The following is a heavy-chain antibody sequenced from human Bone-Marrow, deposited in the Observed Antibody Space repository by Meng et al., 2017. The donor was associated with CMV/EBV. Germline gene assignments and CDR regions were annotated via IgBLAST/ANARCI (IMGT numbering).Heavy chain of an antibody. CDR1: GFTFSSYE. V-gene: IGHV3-48*03. Sequence: GESLKISCAASGFTFSSYEMNWVRQAPGKGLEWVSYISSSGSTIYYADSVKGRFTISRDNAKSSLSLQMNSLRAEDTAVYYCARREWQLHQNGMDAWGQGTTVTVSS. D-gene: IGHD2-15*01. CDR3: ARREWQLHQNGMDA. CDR2: ISSSGSTI. J-gene: IGHJ6*02.